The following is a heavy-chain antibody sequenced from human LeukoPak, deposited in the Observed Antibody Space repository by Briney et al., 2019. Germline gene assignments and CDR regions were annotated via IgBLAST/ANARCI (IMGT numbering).Heavy chain of an antibody. J-gene: IGHJ4*02. CDR3: ARDQRIAAAGTGFDY. CDR1: GGTFSSYA. CDR2: IIPIFGTA. D-gene: IGHD6-13*01. Sequence: GSSVKVSCKASGGTFSSYAISWVRQAPGQGLEWMGGIIPIFGTANYAQKFQGRVTITADESTSTAYMELSSLRSEDTAVYYCARDQRIAAAGTGFDYWGQGTLVTVSS. V-gene: IGHV1-69*01.